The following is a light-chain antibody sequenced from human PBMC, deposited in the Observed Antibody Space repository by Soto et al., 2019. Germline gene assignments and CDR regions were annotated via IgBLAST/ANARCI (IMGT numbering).Light chain of an antibody. J-gene: IGKJ1*01. Sequence: DVVLTQSPDSLAVSLGERATIICKSSXSXXYSSNNMNYLAWYQQKAGQPPKLLIYWASTRESGVPDRFGGSGSGTEFTLTINSLQAEDVAVYYCQQYYSTPWTFGQGTKVDIK. CDR3: QQYYSTPWT. CDR2: WAS. CDR1: XSXXYSSNNMNY. V-gene: IGKV4-1*01.